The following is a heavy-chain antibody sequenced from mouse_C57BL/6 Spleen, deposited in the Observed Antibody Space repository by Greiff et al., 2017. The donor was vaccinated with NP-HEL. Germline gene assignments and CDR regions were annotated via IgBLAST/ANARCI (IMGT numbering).Heavy chain of an antibody. Sequence: EVQLVESGGGLVQPGGSLSLSCAASGFTFTDYYMSWVRQPPGKALEWLGFIRNKANGYTTEYSASVKGRFTISRDNSQSILYLQMNALRAEDSATYYCARYNDYDGLAYWGQGTLVTVSA. CDR3: ARYNDYDGLAY. J-gene: IGHJ3*01. CDR1: GFTFTDYY. CDR2: IRNKANGYTT. D-gene: IGHD2-4*01. V-gene: IGHV7-3*01.